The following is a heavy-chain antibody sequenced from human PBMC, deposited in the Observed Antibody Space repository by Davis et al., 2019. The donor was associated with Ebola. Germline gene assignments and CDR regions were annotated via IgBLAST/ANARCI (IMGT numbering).Heavy chain of an antibody. CDR2: IAYTGNT. D-gene: IGHD2-2*01. Sequence: PSETLSLTCTVSGVSISRHYWSWIRQPPGKGLEWIGYIAYTGNTVYNPSLKSRVTISGDTSKRQFSLRLSSVTAADTAVYYCARGGLVPAALYLWGQGTMVTVSS. V-gene: IGHV4-59*11. J-gene: IGHJ3*01. CDR3: ARGGLVPAALYL. CDR1: GVSISRHY.